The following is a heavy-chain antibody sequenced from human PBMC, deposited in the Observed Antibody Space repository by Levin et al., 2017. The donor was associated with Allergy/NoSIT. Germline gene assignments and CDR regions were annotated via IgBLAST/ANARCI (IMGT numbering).Heavy chain of an antibody. CDR3: AKVGGYSHGNYWFDS. V-gene: IGHV1-69*13. CDR1: GYTFTSYG. Sequence: EASVKVSCKASGYTFTSYGISWVRQAPGQGLEWMGDIIPIFGTSNYAQTFQGRVTITADESTSTAYMELSSLRSDDTGVYYCAKVGGYSHGNYWFDSWGQGTLVTVSS. CDR2: IIPIFGTS. D-gene: IGHD5-18*01. J-gene: IGHJ5*01.